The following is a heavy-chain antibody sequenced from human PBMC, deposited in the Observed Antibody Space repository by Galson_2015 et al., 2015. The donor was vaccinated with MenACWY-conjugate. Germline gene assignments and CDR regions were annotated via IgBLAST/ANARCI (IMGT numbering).Heavy chain of an antibody. Sequence: PALVKPTQTLTLTCTFSGFSLSTRKLGVGWIRQPPGKALEWLALVYWDDDKRYSPSLKSRLTITKDTSKNQAVLTLTNMGPADTGTYYCARGPSLVRGVNYYGLDVWGQGTTVTVSS. CDR2: VYWDDDK. CDR3: ARGPSLVRGVNYYGLDV. J-gene: IGHJ6*02. V-gene: IGHV2-5*02. D-gene: IGHD3-10*01. CDR1: GFSLSTRKLG.